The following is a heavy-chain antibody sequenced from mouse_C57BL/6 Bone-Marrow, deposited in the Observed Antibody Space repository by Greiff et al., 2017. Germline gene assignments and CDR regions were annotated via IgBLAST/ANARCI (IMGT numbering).Heavy chain of an antibody. V-gene: IGHV1-47*01. J-gene: IGHJ1*03. CDR1: GYTFTTYP. CDR3: ARGDYDYDGYFDV. Sequence: VQLKQSGAELVQPGASVKMSCKASGYTFTTYPIEWMKQNHGKSLEWIGNFNPYNDDNTYNEKFKGKATLTVEKSSSTVYLELSRLTSDDSAVYYCARGDYDYDGYFDVWGTGTTVTVSS. CDR2: FNPYNDDN. D-gene: IGHD2-4*01.